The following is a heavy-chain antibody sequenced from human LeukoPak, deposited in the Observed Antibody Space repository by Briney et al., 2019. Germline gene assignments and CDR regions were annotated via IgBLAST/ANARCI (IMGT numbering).Heavy chain of an antibody. CDR3: AKGAGTDRT. Sequence: SGGSLRLSCAASGFTFSSYAMSWVRQAPGKGLEWVSGISAGGVSTYYADSVKGRFTISRDNSKNTLYLQMNSLRAEDTAVYYCAKGAGTDRTWGQGTLVTVSS. CDR1: GFTFSSYA. J-gene: IGHJ5*02. V-gene: IGHV3-23*01. CDR2: ISAGGVST.